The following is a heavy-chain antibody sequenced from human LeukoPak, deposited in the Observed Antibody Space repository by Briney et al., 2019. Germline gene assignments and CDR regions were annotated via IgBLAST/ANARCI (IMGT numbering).Heavy chain of an antibody. J-gene: IGHJ5*02. CDR1: GYTFTGYY. CDR2: INPNSGGT. Sequence: APVKVSCKASGYTFTGYYMHWVRQAPGQGLEWMGWINPNSGGTNYAQKFQGRVTMTRDTSISTAYMELSRLRSDDTAVYYCARAYCSSTSCYTGGSRWFDPWGQGTLVTVSS. CDR3: ARAYCSSTSCYTGGSRWFDP. D-gene: IGHD2-2*02. V-gene: IGHV1-2*02.